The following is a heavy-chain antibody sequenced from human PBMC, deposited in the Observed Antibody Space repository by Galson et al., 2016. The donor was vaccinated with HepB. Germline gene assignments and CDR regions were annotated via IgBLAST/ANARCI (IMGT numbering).Heavy chain of an antibody. D-gene: IGHD3-10*01. Sequence: SVKVSCKASGYIFSTSSMHWVRQAPGQRPEWMGWISVDNANTKYSQKFRGRVTFTRDSSASTAYMELSSLRSEDTAVYYCARGKQLWFDWFDPWGQGTLVTVSS. CDR3: ARGKQLWFDWFDP. J-gene: IGHJ5*02. V-gene: IGHV1-3*01. CDR2: ISVDNANT. CDR1: GYIFSTSS.